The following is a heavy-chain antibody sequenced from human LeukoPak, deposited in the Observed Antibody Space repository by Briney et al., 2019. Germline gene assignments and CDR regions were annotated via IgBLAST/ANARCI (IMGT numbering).Heavy chain of an antibody. Sequence: GESLKISCKGSGYSFINYWVAWVRQMPGKGLEWMGIIYPGDSDTRYSPSFQGQVTISADKSISTAYLQWSSLKASDTAMYYCARERRAAMDVWGQGTTVTVSS. V-gene: IGHV5-51*06. CDR2: IYPGDSDT. D-gene: IGHD1-1*01. CDR3: ARERRAAMDV. CDR1: GYSFINYW. J-gene: IGHJ6*02.